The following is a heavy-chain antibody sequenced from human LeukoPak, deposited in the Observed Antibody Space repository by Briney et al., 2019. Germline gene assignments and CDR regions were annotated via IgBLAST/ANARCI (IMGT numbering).Heavy chain of an antibody. CDR2: FDPEDGET. D-gene: IGHD2-2*02. J-gene: IGHJ5*02. CDR1: GYTLTELS. CDR3: ATGRYQLLYDWFDP. V-gene: IGHV1-24*01. Sequence: ASVTVSCKVSGYTLTELSMHWLRQAPGKGLEWVGGFDPEDGETIYAQKFQGRATMTEDTSTDTAYMELSSLRSEDTAVYYCATGRYQLLYDWFDPWGQGTLVTVSS.